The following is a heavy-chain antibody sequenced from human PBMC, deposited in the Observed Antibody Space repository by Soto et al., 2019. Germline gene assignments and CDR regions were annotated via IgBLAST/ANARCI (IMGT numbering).Heavy chain of an antibody. CDR2: IYYSGST. CDR1: GGSISSSSYY. CDR3: ARLDINWYYFDY. V-gene: IGHV4-39*01. J-gene: IGHJ4*02. Sequence: SETLSLTCTVSGGSISSSSYYWGWIRQPPGKGLEWIGSIYYSGSTYYNPSLKSRVTISVDTSKNHFSLKLSSVTAADTAVYYCARLDINWYYFDYWGQGTLVTVSS. D-gene: IGHD1-1*01.